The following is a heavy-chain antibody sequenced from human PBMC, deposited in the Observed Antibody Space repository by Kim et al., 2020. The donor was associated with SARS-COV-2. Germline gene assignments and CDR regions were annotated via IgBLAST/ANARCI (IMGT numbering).Heavy chain of an antibody. CDR3: AKDHGLESGYDSALDY. CDR2: IWYDGSNK. J-gene: IGHJ4*02. CDR1: GFTFSSYG. V-gene: IGHV3-33*06. Sequence: GGSLRLSCAASGFTFSSYGMHWVRQAPGKGLEWVAVIWYDGSNKYYADSVKGRFTISRDNSKNTLYLQMNSLRAEDTAVYYCAKDHGLESGYDSALDYWGQGTLVTVSS. D-gene: IGHD5-12*01.